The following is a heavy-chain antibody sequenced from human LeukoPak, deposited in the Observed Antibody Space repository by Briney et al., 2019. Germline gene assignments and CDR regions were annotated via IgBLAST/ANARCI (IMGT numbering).Heavy chain of an antibody. Sequence: GGSLRLSCAASGFTLGSYWMSWVRQAPGKGLEWVANINEDGSEKYYVDSVKGRFTISRDNAKNSLYLQMSSLRAEDTAVYYCARAKVTNDYWGQGTLVTVSS. CDR1: GFTLGSYW. CDR2: INEDGSEK. V-gene: IGHV3-7*03. D-gene: IGHD4-17*01. J-gene: IGHJ4*02. CDR3: ARAKVTNDY.